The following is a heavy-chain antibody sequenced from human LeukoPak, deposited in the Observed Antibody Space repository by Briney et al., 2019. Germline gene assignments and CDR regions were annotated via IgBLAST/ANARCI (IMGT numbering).Heavy chain of an antibody. D-gene: IGHD2-2*01. CDR1: GFTFSSYT. CDR3: ARGYCTSTSCYFDY. J-gene: IGHJ4*02. V-gene: IGHV3-7*01. Sequence: PGGSLRLSCAASGFTFSSYTMNWVRQAPGKGLDWVANIKQDGSEKYYVDSVKGRFTISRDNAKNSLYLQMNSLRAEDTAVYYCARGYCTSTSCYFDYWGQGTLVTVSS. CDR2: IKQDGSEK.